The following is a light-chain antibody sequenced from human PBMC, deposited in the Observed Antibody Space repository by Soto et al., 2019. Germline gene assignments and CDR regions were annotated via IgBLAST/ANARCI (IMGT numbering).Light chain of an antibody. CDR2: DAS. V-gene: IGKV1-5*01. CDR3: QQYNSYPLT. J-gene: IGKJ4*01. CDR1: QSIRSW. Sequence: DIQMTQSPSTLSASVGDRVTINCRASQSIRSWLAWYQQKPGKAPKLLIYDASSLESGFPSRFSGSRSGTNFSLTISSLQPDDFATYYCQQYNSYPLTCGGGT.